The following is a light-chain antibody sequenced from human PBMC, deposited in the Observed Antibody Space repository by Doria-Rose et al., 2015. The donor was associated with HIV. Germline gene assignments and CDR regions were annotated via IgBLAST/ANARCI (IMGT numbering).Light chain of an antibody. Sequence: MTQSPSSLSASIGDRVTITCRASQTVSTYLNWFQQEPGKAPKLLIYAASRSQSGVPSRFSGSGSGTDFTLTISGLQPGDFATYYGQQTYSSPQWTGEQGTKVE. J-gene: IGKJ1*01. CDR3: QQTYSSPQWT. CDR1: QTVSTY. V-gene: IGKV1-39*01. CDR2: AAS.